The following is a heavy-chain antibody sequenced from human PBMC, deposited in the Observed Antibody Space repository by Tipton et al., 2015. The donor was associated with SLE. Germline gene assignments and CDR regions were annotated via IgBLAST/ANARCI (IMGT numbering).Heavy chain of an antibody. CDR3: ARGLLVGSSSYYFDY. Sequence: QLVQSGAEVKKPGASVKVSCKASGYGFTNYGISWVRQAPGQGLEWMGWISAYIDIKNYAQILQGRVTMTTDTSTTTAYMELRSLRSDDTAVYYCARGLLVGSSSYYFDYWCQGTLVTVSS. CDR1: GYGFTNYG. V-gene: IGHV1-18*01. J-gene: IGHJ4*02. CDR2: ISAYIDIK. D-gene: IGHD6-6*01.